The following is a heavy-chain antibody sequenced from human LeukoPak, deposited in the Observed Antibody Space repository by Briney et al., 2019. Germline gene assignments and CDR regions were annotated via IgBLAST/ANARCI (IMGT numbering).Heavy chain of an antibody. CDR2: INHGGTT. V-gene: IGHV4-34*01. CDR3: AREGDSLDSFDA. CDR1: GGSFTGYY. J-gene: IGHJ3*01. D-gene: IGHD3-16*01. Sequence: SETLSLTCTVYGGSFTGYYWSWIRQPPGKGLEWIGEINHGGTTNYNPSLKSRVTISVDTSKNQFSLRLTSVTAADAAVYYCAREGDSLDSFDAWGQGTRVTVSS.